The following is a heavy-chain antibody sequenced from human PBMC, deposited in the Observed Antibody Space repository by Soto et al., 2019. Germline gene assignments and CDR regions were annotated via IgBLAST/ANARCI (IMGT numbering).Heavy chain of an antibody. CDR1: GGSISSYY. J-gene: IGHJ5*02. V-gene: IGHV4-59*01. CDR2: IYYSGST. D-gene: IGHD4-17*01. CDR3: ERVTVTTSYNWFDP. Sequence: SETLSLTCTVSGGSISSYYWSWIRQPPGKGLEWIGYIYYSGSTNYNPSLKSRVTISVDTSKNQFSLKLSSVTAADTAVYYCERVTVTTSYNWFDPWGQGTLVTVS.